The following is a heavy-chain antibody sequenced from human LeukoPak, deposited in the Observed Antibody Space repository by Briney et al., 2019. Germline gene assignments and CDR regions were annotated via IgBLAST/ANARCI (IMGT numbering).Heavy chain of an antibody. Sequence: GGSLRLSCAASGFTFNNYAIHWVRQAPGKGLEWVAVISYDGTNKYHADSVKDRFTITRDNSKNTVYLLINSLTTEDTAVYYCARDSSVGFDFWGQGTRITVSS. CDR3: ARDSSVGFDF. J-gene: IGHJ4*02. D-gene: IGHD4-23*01. V-gene: IGHV3-30*04. CDR2: ISYDGTNK. CDR1: GFTFNNYA.